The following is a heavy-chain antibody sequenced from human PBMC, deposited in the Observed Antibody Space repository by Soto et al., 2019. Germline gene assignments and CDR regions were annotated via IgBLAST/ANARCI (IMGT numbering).Heavy chain of an antibody. CDR2: IYSGGST. Sequence: TGGSLRVSCAAAGLPVGNTYMTWIRTVQGKGLEWVSIIYSGGSTFYADSVKGRFTISRDNSKNTLYLQMSSLRAEDTAVYYCAARGLHQYGPGTYLGYWSQGTLVTVSS. V-gene: IGHV3-66*01. D-gene: IGHD3-10*01. J-gene: IGHJ4*02. CDR3: AARGLHQYGPGTYLGY. CDR1: GLPVGNTY.